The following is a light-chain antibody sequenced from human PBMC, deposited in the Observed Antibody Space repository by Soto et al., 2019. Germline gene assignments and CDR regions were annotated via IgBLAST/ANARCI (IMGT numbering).Light chain of an antibody. J-gene: IGLJ1*01. CDR3: SSYTSSSTPLYV. CDR2: DVS. Sequence: QSVLNKPASGSGSHGQSIAISCTGTSSDVGAYDYVSWYQQHPGKAPKLMIYDVSNRPSGVSNRFSGSKSGNTASLTISGLQAEDEADYYCSSYTSSSTPLYVFGTGTKVTVL. CDR1: SSDVGAYDY. V-gene: IGLV2-14*03.